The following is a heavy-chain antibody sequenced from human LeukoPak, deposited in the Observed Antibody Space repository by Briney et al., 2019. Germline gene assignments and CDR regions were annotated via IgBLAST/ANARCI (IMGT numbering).Heavy chain of an antibody. V-gene: IGHV4-4*07. D-gene: IGHD1-1*01. CDR3: ARWNSAWNGGDFFDY. CDR2: VFPSGGT. Sequence: PSETLSLTCTLSGVSITSHNWNWLRQPAGKGLEWIGRVFPSGGTNYNPSLKSRVTMSVDTSKNQFSLTLSSVTVADTAVYYCARWNSAWNGGDFFDYWGQGSLVTVSS. J-gene: IGHJ4*02. CDR1: GVSITSHN.